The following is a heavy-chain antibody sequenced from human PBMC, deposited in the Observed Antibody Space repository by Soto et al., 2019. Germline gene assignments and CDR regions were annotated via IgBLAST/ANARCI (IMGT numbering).Heavy chain of an antibody. J-gene: IGHJ6*02. CDR3: ARSITIFGVVIQYYYYGMDV. V-gene: IGHV1-69*13. D-gene: IGHD3-3*01. CDR2: IIPIFGTA. Sequence: SVKVSCKASGGAFSSYAISWVRQAPGQGLEWMGGIIPIFGTANYAQKFQGRVTITADESTSTAYMELSSLRSEDTAVYYCARSITIFGVVIQYYYYGMDVWGQGTTVTVSS. CDR1: GGAFSSYA.